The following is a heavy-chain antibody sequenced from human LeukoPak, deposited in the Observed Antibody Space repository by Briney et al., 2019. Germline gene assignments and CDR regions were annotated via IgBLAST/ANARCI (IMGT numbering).Heavy chain of an antibody. CDR1: GYTFTSYW. J-gene: IGHJ4*02. D-gene: IGHD5-12*01. V-gene: IGHV5-51*01. Sequence: GESLKISCKGSGYTFTSYWIGWVRQMPGKGLEWMGIIHPGDSDTRYSPSFQGQATISVDKSISTAYLQWSSLKASDTAMYYCARSPWNYYDYWGQGTLVTVSS. CDR2: IHPGDSDT. CDR3: ARSPWNYYDY.